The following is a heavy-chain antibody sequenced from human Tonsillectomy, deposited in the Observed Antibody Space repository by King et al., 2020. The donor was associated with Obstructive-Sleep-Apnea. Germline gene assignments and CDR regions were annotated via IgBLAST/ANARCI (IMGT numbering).Heavy chain of an antibody. V-gene: IGHV4-61*03. Sequence: VQLQESGPGLVKPSETLSLTCTVSGGSVSTGTYFWSWIRQPPGKGLTWIGHIHPSGSTTYNPSLKSRVSMSVDPSKNRFSLRLTSVTAADTAVYYCAGGDDARKSRNWGQGPLVTVSS. D-gene: IGHD5/OR15-5a*01. CDR1: GGSVSTGTYF. CDR3: AGGDDARKSRN. J-gene: IGHJ4*02. CDR2: IHPSGST.